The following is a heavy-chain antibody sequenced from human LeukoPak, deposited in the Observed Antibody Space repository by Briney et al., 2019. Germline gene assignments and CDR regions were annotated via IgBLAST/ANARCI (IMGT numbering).Heavy chain of an antibody. V-gene: IGHV1-2*02. CDR3: AKRGVRGYSYGINWFDP. Sequence: GASVKVSCKASGYTFTGYYMHWVRQAPGQGLEWMGWINPNSGGTNYAQKCQGRVTMTRDTSISTAYMELSRLRSDDTAVYYCAKRGVRGYSYGINWFDPWGQGTLVTVSS. J-gene: IGHJ5*02. D-gene: IGHD5-18*01. CDR1: GYTFTGYY. CDR2: INPNSGGT.